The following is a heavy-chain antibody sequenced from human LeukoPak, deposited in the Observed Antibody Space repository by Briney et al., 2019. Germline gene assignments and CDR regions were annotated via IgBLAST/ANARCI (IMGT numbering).Heavy chain of an antibody. V-gene: IGHV3-73*01. CDR3: TRSTAQAGGTYYAFDI. Sequence: VGSLRLSCAASGFTFSGAAMHWVRQAPREGLEWGGRIRSKANSYATAYAASVKGRFTISRDDSKNTAYLQMNSLKTEDTAVYYCTRSTAQAGGTYYAFDIWGQGTMVTVSS. J-gene: IGHJ3*02. D-gene: IGHD2-15*01. CDR2: IRSKANSYAT. CDR1: GFTFSGAA.